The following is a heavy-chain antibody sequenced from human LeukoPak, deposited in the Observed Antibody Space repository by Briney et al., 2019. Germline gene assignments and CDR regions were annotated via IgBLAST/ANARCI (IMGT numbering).Heavy chain of an antibody. J-gene: IGHJ6*02. D-gene: IGHD3-3*01. V-gene: IGHV7-4-1*02. Sequence: ASVKVSCKASGYTFTGYYMHWVRQAPGQGLEWMGWINTNTGNPTYAQGFTGRFVFSLDTSVSTAYLQISSLKAEDTAVYYCARISVGFWSGQDYGMGVWGQGTTVTVSS. CDR1: GYTFTGYY. CDR3: ARISVGFWSGQDYGMGV. CDR2: INTNTGNP.